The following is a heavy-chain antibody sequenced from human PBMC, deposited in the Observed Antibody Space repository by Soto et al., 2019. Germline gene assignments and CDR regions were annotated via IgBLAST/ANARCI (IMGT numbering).Heavy chain of an antibody. V-gene: IGHV3-74*03. CDR2: IKSDGGWP. CDR1: GFTFSSYW. J-gene: IGHJ4*02. CDR3: VRGDGDYYDGSGHLGRH. D-gene: IGHD3-22*01. Sequence: EVQLVESGGGLVQPGGSLRLSCAASGFTFSSYWFHWVRQAPGKGLVWVSRIKSDGGWPMYADAAKGRYTISRDNAKHTRCLQMTGLRVEDTAVYYCVRGDGDYYDGSGHLGRHWGQGTLVTVAS.